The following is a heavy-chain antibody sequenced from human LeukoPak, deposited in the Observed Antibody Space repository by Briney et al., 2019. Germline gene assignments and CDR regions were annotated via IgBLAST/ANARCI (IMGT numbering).Heavy chain of an antibody. J-gene: IGHJ4*02. D-gene: IGHD1-26*01. CDR3: ARHKTGGTYPLDY. CDR2: IHYSGST. CDR1: GGSMNTYF. V-gene: IGHV4-59*08. Sequence: KPSETVSLTCSVSGGSMNTYFWSWIRQPPGKGLEWIGHIHYSGSTTYNPSLKSRVTISVDVSKNQFSLKLSSVTAADTAVYYCARHKTGGTYPLDYWGQGTLVTVSS.